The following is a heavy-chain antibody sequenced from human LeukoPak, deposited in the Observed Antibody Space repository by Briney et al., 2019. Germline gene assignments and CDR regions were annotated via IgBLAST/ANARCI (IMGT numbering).Heavy chain of an antibody. J-gene: IGHJ4*02. V-gene: IGHV3-49*04. D-gene: IGHD2/OR15-2a*01. Sequence: GGSLRLSCTASGFTFGDSTMSWVRQAPGKGLEWVGFIRSKGYGGTTEYDASVRGRFTISRDDSKSIVYLQMSSLKFEDTAVYYCTRDNMWYYITSYFVSWGQGTLVTVSS. CDR3: TRDNMWYYITSYFVS. CDR1: GFTFGDST. CDR2: IRSKGYGGTT.